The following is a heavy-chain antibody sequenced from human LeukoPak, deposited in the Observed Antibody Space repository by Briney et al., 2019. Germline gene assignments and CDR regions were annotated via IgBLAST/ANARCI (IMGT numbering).Heavy chain of an antibody. CDR3: AKDKEEYYYDSSGYLDY. V-gene: IGHV3-30*18. J-gene: IGHJ4*02. Sequence: PPGGSLRLSCAASGFTFSSYGMHWVRQAPGKGLEWVAVISYDGSNKYYADSVKGRFTISRDNSKNTLYLQMNSLRAEDTAVYYCAKDKEEYYYDSSGYLDYWGQGTLVTVSS. CDR1: GFTFSSYG. CDR2: ISYDGSNK. D-gene: IGHD3-22*01.